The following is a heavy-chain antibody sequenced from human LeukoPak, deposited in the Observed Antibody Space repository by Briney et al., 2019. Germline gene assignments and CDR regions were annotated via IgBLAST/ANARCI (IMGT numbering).Heavy chain of an antibody. V-gene: IGHV4-34*01. CDR2: TTRSGTT. D-gene: IGHD3-3*01. CDR1: VESLSDYH. J-gene: IGHJ4*02. Sequence: SETLSLTCAVYVESLSDYHWNWIRQAPGKGLEWIGETTRSGTTTTDASLKSRLTMSLDTSTNQFSLKLTSVTAADTAVYYCARGPRRSRRFMELHPGTLYYFKFWGQGAQVIVSS. CDR3: ARGPRRSRRFMELHPGTLYYFKF.